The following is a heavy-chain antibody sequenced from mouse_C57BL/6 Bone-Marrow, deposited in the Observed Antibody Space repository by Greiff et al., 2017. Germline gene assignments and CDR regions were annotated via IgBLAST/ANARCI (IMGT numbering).Heavy chain of an antibody. CDR3: ARYNGSSRHFDD. CDR2: INPNNGAT. J-gene: IGHJ2*01. CDR1: GYTFTDYY. D-gene: IGHD1-1*01. Sequence: VQLQQSGPELVKPGASVKISCTASGYTFTDYYMNWVKQSHGKSLEWIGDINPNNGATSYNQKFKGKATLTVDKSSSTAYRELRSLTSEDYAGYYCARYNGSSRHFDDWGQGTTLTVSS. V-gene: IGHV1-26*01.